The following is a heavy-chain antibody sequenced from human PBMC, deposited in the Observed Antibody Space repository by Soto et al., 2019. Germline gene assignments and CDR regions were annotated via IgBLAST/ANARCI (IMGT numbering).Heavy chain of an antibody. CDR1: GFTFSSYL. D-gene: IGHD2-15*01. CDR3: AREGYGGIFYYYYGMDV. J-gene: IGHJ6*02. CDR2: INSDGIST. V-gene: IGHV3-74*01. Sequence: GGSLRLSCAASGFTFSSYLMHWVRQAPGKGLVWVSRINSDGISTSYADSVKGRFTISRDNTKNTLYLQMNSLRAEDTAVYYCAREGYGGIFYYYYGMDVWGQGTTVTV.